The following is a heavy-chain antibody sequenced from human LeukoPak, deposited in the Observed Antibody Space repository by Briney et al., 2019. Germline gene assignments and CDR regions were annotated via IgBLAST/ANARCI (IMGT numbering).Heavy chain of an antibody. CDR2: INSRGSYV. V-gene: IGHV3-21*01. J-gene: IGHJ3*02. CDR1: GSTFSDYS. CDR3: ARGIVRWGGGLCHSALPIGAAFDI. Sequence: NPGGSLRLSCAGSGSTFSDYSMHWVRQAPGRGLEWVSSINSRGSYVYYGDSVKGRFTISRDNAENSLYLQLNGLRAEDTAVYYCARGIVRWGGGLCHSALPIGAAFDIWGQGTMVTVSS. D-gene: IGHD2-15*01.